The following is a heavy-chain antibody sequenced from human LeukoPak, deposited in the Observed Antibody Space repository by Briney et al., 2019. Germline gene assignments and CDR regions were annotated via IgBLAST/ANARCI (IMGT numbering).Heavy chain of an antibody. D-gene: IGHD4-17*01. CDR2: ISTSSSTI. CDR3: ASTHDYGDYPDY. CDR1: GFTFSTYS. V-gene: IGHV3-48*02. Sequence: PGGSLRLSCAASGFTFSTYSMNWVRQAPGKGLEWVSYISTSSSTIYYADSVKGRFTISRDNAKKSLYLQMSSLRDGDTAVYYCASTHDYGDYPDYWGQGTLVTVSS. J-gene: IGHJ4*02.